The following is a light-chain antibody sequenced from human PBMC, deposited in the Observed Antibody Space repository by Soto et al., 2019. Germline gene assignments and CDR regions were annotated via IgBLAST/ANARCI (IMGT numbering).Light chain of an antibody. CDR3: AAWDDSLNGPV. CDR1: SSNIGNNG. Sequence: QAVVTQPTSVSEAPRQRVTISCSGNSSNIGNNGVNWYQQLPGEAPKLLIYYDDLLPSGVSDRFSASKSGTSASLAISGLQSEDEADYYCAAWDDSLNGPVFGGGTKLTVL. J-gene: IGLJ2*01. V-gene: IGLV1-36*01. CDR2: YDD.